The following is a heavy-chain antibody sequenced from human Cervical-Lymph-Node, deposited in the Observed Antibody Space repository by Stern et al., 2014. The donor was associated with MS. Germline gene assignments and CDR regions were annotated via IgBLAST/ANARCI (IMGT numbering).Heavy chain of an antibody. CDR1: DDSITTYY. V-gene: IGHV4-59*01. D-gene: IGHD5-24*01. CDR3: ARDSSSFDGFDV. CDR2: VHYTGAT. Sequence: QVQLQESGPGQLRPSETLSLTCTLSDDSITTYYWSWIRQPPGKGLEWIGYVHYTGATTYNPSLKSRVTMSIYTSENQFSLNLKSVTAADTAVYYCARDSSSFDGFDVWGQGTMVTVS. J-gene: IGHJ3*01.